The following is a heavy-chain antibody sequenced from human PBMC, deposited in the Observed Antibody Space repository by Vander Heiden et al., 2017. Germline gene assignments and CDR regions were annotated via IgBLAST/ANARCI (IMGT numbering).Heavy chain of an antibody. CDR2: IYYSGGT. Sequence: QLQLQESGPGLVQPSETLSLTCPVPGGSMNSFYWSWIRQPPGKGLEWVGYIYYSGGTNYNPSLKSRVAISVDTPKNQFSLKLTSVMAADTAVYYCARGTTASDYWGQGTLVTVSS. J-gene: IGHJ4*02. V-gene: IGHV4-59*01. D-gene: IGHD2-21*02. CDR1: GGSMNSFY. CDR3: ARGTTASDY.